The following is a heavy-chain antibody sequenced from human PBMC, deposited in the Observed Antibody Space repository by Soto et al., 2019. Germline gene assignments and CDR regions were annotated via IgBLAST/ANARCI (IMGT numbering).Heavy chain of an antibody. J-gene: IGHJ4*02. CDR2: ISGFNGNT. CDR1: CYTFTFDG. V-gene: IGHV1-18*01. D-gene: IGHD3-16*01. Sequence: ASMAVSRKASCYTFTFDGITWVRPAPGQGLEWMGWISGFNGNTNYAADLQGRVTMTTDTSTSTAYMELRGLRSDDTAVYYCARIGVSSGHESPDFDSWGQGTLVTVSS. CDR3: ARIGVSSGHESPDFDS.